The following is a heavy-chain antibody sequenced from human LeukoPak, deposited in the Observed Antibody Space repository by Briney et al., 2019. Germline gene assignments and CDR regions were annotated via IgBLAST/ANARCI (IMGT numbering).Heavy chain of an antibody. CDR1: GFTFSSYA. J-gene: IGHJ4*02. CDR2: ISGSGGST. CDR3: AKFRGLLAFPEEFDY. V-gene: IGHV3-23*01. D-gene: IGHD3-3*02. Sequence: QSGGSLRLSCAASGFTFSSYAMSGVRQAPGKGLEWVSAISGSGGSTYYADSVKGRFTISRDNSKNTLYLQMNSLRAEDTAVYYCAKFRGLLAFPEEFDYWGQGTLVTVSS.